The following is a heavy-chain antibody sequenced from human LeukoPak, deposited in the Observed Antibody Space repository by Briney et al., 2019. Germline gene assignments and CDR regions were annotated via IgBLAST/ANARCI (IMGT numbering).Heavy chain of an antibody. CDR2: IYYSGTT. CDR3: ARHSASGSYYLFDS. V-gene: IGHV4-39*01. Sequence: PSETLSLTCSVSGDSISSSTYYWGWIYQPPGKGLEWIGTIYYSGTTYYNPALKSRVTISVDTSENQFSLKLSSVTAADTAVYYCARHSASGSYYLFDSWGQGTLVTVSS. J-gene: IGHJ4*02. D-gene: IGHD3-10*01. CDR1: GDSISSSTYY.